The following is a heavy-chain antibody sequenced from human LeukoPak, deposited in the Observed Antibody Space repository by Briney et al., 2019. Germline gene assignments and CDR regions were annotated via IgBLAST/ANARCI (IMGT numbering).Heavy chain of an antibody. CDR3: ARGKTYYYDSSGYYFDY. CDR1: GFTFSSYS. CDR2: ISSSSSYI. Sequence: RPGGSLRLSCAASGFTFSSYSMNWVRQAPGKGLEWVSSISSSSSYIYYAGSVKGRFTISRDNAKNSLYLQMNSLRAEDTAVYYCARGKTYYYDSSGYYFDYWGQGTLVTVSS. D-gene: IGHD3-22*01. J-gene: IGHJ4*02. V-gene: IGHV3-21*01.